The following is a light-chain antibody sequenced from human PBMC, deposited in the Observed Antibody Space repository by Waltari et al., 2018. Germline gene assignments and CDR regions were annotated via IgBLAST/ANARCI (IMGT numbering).Light chain of an antibody. CDR1: KLGDKY. CDR3: QAWDRSTAL. V-gene: IGLV3-1*01. CDR2: QDS. Sequence: SYELSQPPSVSVSPGQTASITCSGDKLGDKYACWYQQKPGQSPVLVIYQDSKRPSGIREGFSGSNSGNPATLTIGGTQAMDEADYYCQAWDRSTALFGGGTKLTVL. J-gene: IGLJ3*02.